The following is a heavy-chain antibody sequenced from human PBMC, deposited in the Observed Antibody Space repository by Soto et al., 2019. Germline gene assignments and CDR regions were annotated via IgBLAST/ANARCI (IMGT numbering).Heavy chain of an antibody. Sequence: EVPLVETGGGVLHPGGSLRLSCTAAGFSVSTNYLSWFRQAPVKRLERVSIIHAGGSTYYADSVKGQFTISRDNSKNTVYLQMNGLRDEDTGMYYCASLAVGEGFDPWGQGTLVTVSS. CDR1: GFSVSTNY. V-gene: IGHV3-53*02. D-gene: IGHD6-19*01. J-gene: IGHJ5*02. CDR2: IHAGGST. CDR3: ASLAVGEGFDP.